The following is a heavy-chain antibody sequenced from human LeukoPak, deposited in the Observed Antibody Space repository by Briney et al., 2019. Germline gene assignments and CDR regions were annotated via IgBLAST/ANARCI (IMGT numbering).Heavy chain of an antibody. CDR2: IYYTGST. CDR1: GGSISSSNYY. D-gene: IGHD1-1*01. J-gene: IGHJ3*02. Sequence: SETLSLTCTVSGGSISSSNYYWGWLRQPPGKGLEWIGTIYYTGSTYYNPSLKSRVTISVDTSKNQFSLKLSSVTAADTAVYYCARHGRTSVRAFEIWGQGTMVSVSS. CDR3: ARHGRTSVRAFEI. V-gene: IGHV4-39*01.